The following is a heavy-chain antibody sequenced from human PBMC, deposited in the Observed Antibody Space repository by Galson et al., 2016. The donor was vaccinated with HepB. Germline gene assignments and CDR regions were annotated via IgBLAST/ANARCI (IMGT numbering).Heavy chain of an antibody. V-gene: IGHV3-33*06. CDR2: IWYDGSNK. CDR3: AKDCYESSGLCAGGMDV. J-gene: IGHJ6*02. CDR1: GFTFRSYA. Sequence: SLRLSCAASGFTFRSYAMHWVRQAPGKGLEWEAVIWYDGSNKYYADSVKGRFTISRDNSKNTLYLQMNSLRVEDTAVYYCAKDCYESSGLCAGGMDVWGQGTTVTVSS. D-gene: IGHD3-22*01.